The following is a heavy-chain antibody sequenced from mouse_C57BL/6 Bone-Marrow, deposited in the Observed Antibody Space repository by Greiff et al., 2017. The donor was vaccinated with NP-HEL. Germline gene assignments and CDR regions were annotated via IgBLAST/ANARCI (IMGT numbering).Heavy chain of an antibody. CDR3: ARERTSWDSYFDY. V-gene: IGHV1-69*01. D-gene: IGHD3-3*01. Sequence: QVQLQQPGAELVMPGASVKLSCKASGYTFTSYWMHWVKQRPGQGLEWIGEFDPSDSYTNYNQKFKGKSTLTVDKSSSTAYMQLSSLTSEDSAVYYCARERTSWDSYFDYWGQGTTLTVSS. CDR2: FDPSDSYT. J-gene: IGHJ2*01. CDR1: GYTFTSYW.